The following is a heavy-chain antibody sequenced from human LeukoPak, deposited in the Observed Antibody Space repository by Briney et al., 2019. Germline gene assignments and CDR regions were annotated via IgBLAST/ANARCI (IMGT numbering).Heavy chain of an antibody. V-gene: IGHV4-34*01. J-gene: IGHJ4*02. CDR2: INHSGST. Sequence: PSETLSLTCAVYGGSFSGYYWSWIRQPPGKGLEWIGEINHSGSTNYNPSLKSRVTISVDTSKNQFSLKLSSVTAADTAVYYCARRASSGYFIKLDYWGQGTLVTVSS. CDR3: ARRASSGYFIKLDY. CDR1: GGSFSGYY. D-gene: IGHD3-22*01.